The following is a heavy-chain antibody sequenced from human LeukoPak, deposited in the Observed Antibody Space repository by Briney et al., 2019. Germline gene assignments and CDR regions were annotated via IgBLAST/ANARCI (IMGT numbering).Heavy chain of an antibody. CDR2: ITGSGGRT. V-gene: IGHV3-23*01. CDR1: GFTFSNYA. D-gene: IGHD3-3*02. CDR3: AKSPDVALVNFDY. J-gene: IGHJ4*02. Sequence: GGSLRLSCAASGFTFSNYAMSWVRQAPGKGLEWVSSITGSGGRTYYADSVKGRFTISRDNSKNTLSLQMNSLRAEDTAVYYCAKSPDVALVNFDYWGQGSLVTVSS.